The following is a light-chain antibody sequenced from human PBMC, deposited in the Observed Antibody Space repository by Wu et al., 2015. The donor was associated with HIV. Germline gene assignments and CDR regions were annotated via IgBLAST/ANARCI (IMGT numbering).Light chain of an antibody. V-gene: IGKV1-39*01. CDR2: AAS. Sequence: DIQMTQSPSSLSASVGDRVTITCRASQNIRNYLNWYQQKPGKAPNLLISAASSLQGGVPSRFSGSGSGTHFTLTISSLQPEDFATYHCQQTYPTPAWTFGQGTKVEI. CDR1: QNIRNY. CDR3: QQTYPTPAWT. J-gene: IGKJ1*01.